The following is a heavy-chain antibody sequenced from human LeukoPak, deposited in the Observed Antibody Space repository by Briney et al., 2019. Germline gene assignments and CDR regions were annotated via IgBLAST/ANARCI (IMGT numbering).Heavy chain of an antibody. CDR3: AREDSSGYMALYYFDY. Sequence: MASETLSLTCTVSGGSISGWYWSWIRQPPGKGLEWIGYIYGSGYTNYNPSLKSRVTMSIDTSKNHFSLKLTSVTAADTAVYYCAREDSSGYMALYYFDYWGQGTLVTVSS. CDR2: IYGSGYT. V-gene: IGHV4-4*08. J-gene: IGHJ4*02. CDR1: GGSISGWY. D-gene: IGHD3-22*01.